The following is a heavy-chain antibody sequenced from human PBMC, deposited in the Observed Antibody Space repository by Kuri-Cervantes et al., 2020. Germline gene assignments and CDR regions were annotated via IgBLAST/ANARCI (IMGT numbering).Heavy chain of an antibody. J-gene: IGHJ3*02. CDR1: GFTLRDYY. CDR2: ISSSGSTI. CDR3: VVQSELDAFDI. D-gene: IGHD3-10*01. Sequence: GGSLRLSCAASGFTLRDYYMGWIRQAPGKGLEWVSYISSSGSTIYYADSVKGRFTISRDNAKNSLYLQMNSLRAEDTAVYYCVVQSELDAFDIWGQGTMVTVSS. V-gene: IGHV3-11*01.